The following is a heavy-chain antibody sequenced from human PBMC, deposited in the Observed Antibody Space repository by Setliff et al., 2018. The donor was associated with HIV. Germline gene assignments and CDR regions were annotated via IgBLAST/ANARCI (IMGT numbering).Heavy chain of an antibody. CDR2: MSLTRDT. D-gene: IGHD3-22*01. CDR1: GASISGSY. V-gene: IGHV4-59*08. J-gene: IGHJ4*02. Sequence: SETLSLTCTVSGASISGSYWIWIRQPPGKGLEWIGYMSLTRDTKYNPSLNSRVTTSIDTSKNQFSLELRSVTAADTAVYYCARHYDSSGYGDYFDDWGRGILVTLL. CDR3: ARHYDSSGYGDYFDD.